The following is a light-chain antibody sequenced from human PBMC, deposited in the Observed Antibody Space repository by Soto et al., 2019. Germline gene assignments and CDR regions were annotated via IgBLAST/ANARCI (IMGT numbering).Light chain of an antibody. Sequence: QSVMTHPPSVSAAPGQKVTISCSGSSSNIGGNSVSWYQQLPGTAPKLLIYDDDKRPSGIPDRFSGSKSGTSATLGITGFQTGDDADYYCGSWDSSLSAYVFATGTKLTVL. CDR1: SSNIGGNS. V-gene: IGLV1-51*01. CDR2: DDD. CDR3: GSWDSSLSAYV. J-gene: IGLJ1*01.